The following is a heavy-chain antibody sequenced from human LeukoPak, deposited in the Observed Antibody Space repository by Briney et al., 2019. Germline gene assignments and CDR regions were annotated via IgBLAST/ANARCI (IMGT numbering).Heavy chain of an antibody. V-gene: IGHV4-4*07. J-gene: IGHJ4*02. CDR2: IYTSGNT. CDR3: ARVLGYCSGGSCYYDY. D-gene: IGHD2-15*01. Sequence: PSETLSLTCTVSGGSISSYYWSWIRQPAGKGLEWIGRIYTSGNTNSNPSFKSRVTMSVDTSKSQFSLKLSSVTAADTAVYYCARVLGYCSGGSCYYDYWGQGTLVTVSS. CDR1: GGSISSYY.